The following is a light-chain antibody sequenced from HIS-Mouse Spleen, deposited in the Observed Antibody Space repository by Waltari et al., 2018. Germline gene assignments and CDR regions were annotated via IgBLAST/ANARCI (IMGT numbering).Light chain of an antibody. CDR3: QQYDNLLLT. V-gene: IGKV1-33*01. CDR1: QDISNY. Sequence: DIQMTQSPSSLSASVGDRVTLTSQAVQDISNYLNWYQQKPGKAPKLLIYDASNLETGVPSRFSGSGSGTDFTFTISSLQPEDIATYYCQQYDNLLLTFGGGTKVEIK. CDR2: DAS. J-gene: IGKJ4*01.